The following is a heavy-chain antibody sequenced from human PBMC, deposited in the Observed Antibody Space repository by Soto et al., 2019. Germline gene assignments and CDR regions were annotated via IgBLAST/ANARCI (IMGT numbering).Heavy chain of an antibody. J-gene: IGHJ4*02. Sequence: GSLRLSCEVSGFTLRTYMMAWVRQPPEKGLQWVSSIFDNRGDTHYADSVKGRFTISRDNSKNMLYLQMNNLRPDDTAIYYCVGLGYCTTTVCDWGQGTLVTVSS. D-gene: IGHD2-8*01. CDR2: IFDNRGDT. CDR1: GFTLRTYM. CDR3: VGLGYCTTTVCD. V-gene: IGHV3-23*01.